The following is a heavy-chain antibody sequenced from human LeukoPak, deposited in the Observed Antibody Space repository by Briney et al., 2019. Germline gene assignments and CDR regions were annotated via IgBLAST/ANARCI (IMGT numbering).Heavy chain of an antibody. Sequence: SETLSLTCTVSGGSISSSSYYWGWIRQPPGKGLEWIGSIYYSGRTNYNPSLKSRATISEDTSTNQFSLKLSSVTAADTAVYYCARVYGSGSYYNFPYYYYMDVWGKGTTVTVSS. D-gene: IGHD3-10*01. J-gene: IGHJ6*03. CDR3: ARVYGSGSYYNFPYYYYMDV. CDR1: GGSISSSSYY. CDR2: IYYSGRT. V-gene: IGHV4-39*07.